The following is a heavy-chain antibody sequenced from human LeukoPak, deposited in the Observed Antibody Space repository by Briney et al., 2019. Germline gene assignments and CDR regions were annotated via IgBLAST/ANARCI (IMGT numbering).Heavy chain of an antibody. V-gene: IGHV2-70*11. CDR3: ARISPIAAAGTSHRYYFDY. CDR2: IDWDDDK. J-gene: IGHJ4*02. D-gene: IGHD6-13*01. CDR1: GGSISSYYW. Sequence: TLSLTCTVSGGSISSYYWSWIRQPPGKALEWLARIDWDDDKYYSTSLKTRLTISKDTSKNQVVLTMTNMDPVDTATYYCARISPIAAAGTSHRYYFDYWGQGTLVTVSS.